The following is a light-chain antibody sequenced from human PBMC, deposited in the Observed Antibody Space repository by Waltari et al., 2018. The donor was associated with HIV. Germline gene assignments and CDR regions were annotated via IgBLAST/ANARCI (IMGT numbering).Light chain of an antibody. CDR3: VLYMGSGIWV. CDR2: RTN. J-gene: IGLJ2*01. V-gene: IGLV8-61*01. Sequence: QTVVTQEPSFSVSPGGTVTLTCGLNSGSVPTSSYPSWYQQTPGQAPRALIYRTNTRSSGVPDRFSGSILGNKAALTITGAQADDESDDYCVLYMGSGIWVFGGGTKLTVL. CDR1: SGSVPTSSY.